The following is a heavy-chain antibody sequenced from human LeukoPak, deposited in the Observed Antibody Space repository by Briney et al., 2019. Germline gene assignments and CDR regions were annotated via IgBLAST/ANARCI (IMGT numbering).Heavy chain of an antibody. CDR2: LTYDGGNK. J-gene: IGHJ4*02. Sequence: GGSLRLSCAASGFAFRTYAMHWVRQAPGKELEWVALLTYDGGNKFYADSVKGRFTISRDNPKKTMFLQMNSLRAEDTAVYYCAREERSSSYYYLDQWGQGTLVSVSS. CDR3: AREERSSSYYYLDQ. V-gene: IGHV3-30-3*01. CDR1: GFAFRTYA. D-gene: IGHD3-22*01.